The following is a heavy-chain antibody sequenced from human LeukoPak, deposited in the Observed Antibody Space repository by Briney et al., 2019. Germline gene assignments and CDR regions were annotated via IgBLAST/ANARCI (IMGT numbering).Heavy chain of an antibody. Sequence: ASVKVSCKVSGYTLTELSMHWVRQAPGKGLEWMGGFDPEDGETIYAQKFQGRVTMTEDTSTDTAYMELSSLRSEDTAVYYCATTPLRAYYYDSSGYFGYWGQGTLVTVSS. V-gene: IGHV1-24*01. CDR3: ATTPLRAYYYDSSGYFGY. D-gene: IGHD3-22*01. CDR2: FDPEDGET. CDR1: GYTLTELS. J-gene: IGHJ4*02.